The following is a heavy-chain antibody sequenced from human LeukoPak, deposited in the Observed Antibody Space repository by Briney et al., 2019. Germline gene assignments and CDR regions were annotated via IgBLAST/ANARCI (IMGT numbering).Heavy chain of an antibody. CDR1: GGSISSSSYY. CDR2: IFYSGNT. Sequence: SETLSLTCTVSGGSISSSSYYWGWIRQPPGKGLEWIGSIFYSGNTYYSASLKSRVTISVDTSKNHFSLKLSSVTSADTAVYYCARGPSGYVGHWGQGTLVTVSS. J-gene: IGHJ4*02. V-gene: IGHV4-39*02. CDR3: ARGPSGYVGH. D-gene: IGHD6-25*01.